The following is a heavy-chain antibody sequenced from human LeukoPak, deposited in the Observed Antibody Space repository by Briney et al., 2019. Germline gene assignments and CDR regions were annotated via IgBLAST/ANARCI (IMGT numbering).Heavy chain of an antibody. J-gene: IGHJ4*02. CDR2: INPSGGST. CDR1: GYTFTSYY. V-gene: IGHV1-46*01. Sequence: ASVKVSCKASGYTFTSYYMHWVRQAPGQGLEWMGIINPSGGSTSYAQKFQGRVTITRDTSASTAYMELSSLGSEDTAVYYCAREDSSGYTGSDYWGQGTLVTVSS. D-gene: IGHD6-19*01. CDR3: AREDSSGYTGSDY.